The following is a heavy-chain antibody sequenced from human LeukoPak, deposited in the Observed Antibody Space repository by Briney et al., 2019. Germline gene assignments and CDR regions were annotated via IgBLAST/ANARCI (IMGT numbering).Heavy chain of an antibody. D-gene: IGHD5-12*01. Sequence: GGSLRLSCAASGFTFSSYAMHWVRQAPGKGLEWVAVISYDGSNKYYADSAKGRFTISRDNSKNTLYLQMNSLRAEDTAVYYCARDRLPSGYDAFDIWGQGTMVTVSS. CDR3: ARDRLPSGYDAFDI. CDR2: ISYDGSNK. J-gene: IGHJ3*02. V-gene: IGHV3-30-3*01. CDR1: GFTFSSYA.